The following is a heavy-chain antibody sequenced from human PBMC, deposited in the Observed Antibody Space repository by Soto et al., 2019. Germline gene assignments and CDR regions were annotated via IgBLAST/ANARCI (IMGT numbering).Heavy chain of an antibody. V-gene: IGHV4-59*01. CDR3: ARGEYDAFDI. J-gene: IGHJ3*02. D-gene: IGHD3-10*01. CDR2: IYYSGST. CDR1: GGSISIYY. Sequence: SETLSLTCTVSGGSISIYYWFWIRQPPGKGLEWIGYIYYSGSTNYIPSLKSRVTISVDTSKNQFSLKLSSVTAADTAVYYCARGEYDAFDIWGQGTIVPVSS.